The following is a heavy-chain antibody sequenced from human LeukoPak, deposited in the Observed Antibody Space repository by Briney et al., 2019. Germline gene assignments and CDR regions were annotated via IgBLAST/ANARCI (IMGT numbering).Heavy chain of an antibody. CDR3: ATDRGEMGTTLLSHTYQAFDA. D-gene: IGHD3-16*01. V-gene: IGHV1-24*01. Sequence: ASVKVSCKVSGNTLNEISIHWVRQAPGKGLEWMGGFDIEDGEIIYAQNFQGRVTMTEDTSTDIAYMDLSSLKSEDTAVYYCATDRGEMGTTLLSHTYQAFDAWGQGTVVTVSS. CDR2: FDIEDGEI. CDR1: GNTLNEIS. J-gene: IGHJ3*01.